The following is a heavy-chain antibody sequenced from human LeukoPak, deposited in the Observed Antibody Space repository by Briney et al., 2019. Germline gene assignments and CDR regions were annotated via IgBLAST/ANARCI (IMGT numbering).Heavy chain of an antibody. D-gene: IGHD2-2*01. CDR1: GYTFTGYY. CDR3: ARARPSYCSSTSCRSSFDP. Sequence: ASVKVSCKASGYTFTGYYMHWVRQAAGQGLEWMGWINPNSGGTNYAQKFQGRVTMTRDTSISTAYMELSRLRSDDTAVYYCARARPSYCSSTSCRSSFDPWGQGTLVTVSS. V-gene: IGHV1-2*02. CDR2: INPNSGGT. J-gene: IGHJ5*02.